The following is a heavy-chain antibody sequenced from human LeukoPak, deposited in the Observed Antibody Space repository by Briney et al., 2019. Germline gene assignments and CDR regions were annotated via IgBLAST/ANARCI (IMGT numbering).Heavy chain of an antibody. CDR1: GGSISSSSYY. CDR3: AKEAYSSSWAYLDY. V-gene: IGHV4-39*07. J-gene: IGHJ4*02. D-gene: IGHD6-13*01. CDR2: IYYSGST. Sequence: SETLSLTCTVSGGSISSSSYYWGWIRQPPGKGLEWIGSIYYSGSTYYNPSLKSRVTISVDTSKNQFSLKLSSVTAADTAVYYCAKEAYSSSWAYLDYWGQGTLVTVSS.